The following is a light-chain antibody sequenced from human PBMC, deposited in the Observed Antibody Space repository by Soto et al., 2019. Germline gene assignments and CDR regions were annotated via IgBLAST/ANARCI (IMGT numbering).Light chain of an antibody. CDR1: SGDVGEYKY. J-gene: IGLJ1*01. V-gene: IGLV2-14*03. Sequence: QSVLTQPASVSGSPGRSITISCTEISGDVGEYKYVSWYQQHPGTAPKLIIYDVSNRPSGVSNRFSGSKSGSTASLTISGLQAEDEADYYCSAYTTSIALYVFGAGTKVTVL. CDR2: DVS. CDR3: SAYTTSIALYV.